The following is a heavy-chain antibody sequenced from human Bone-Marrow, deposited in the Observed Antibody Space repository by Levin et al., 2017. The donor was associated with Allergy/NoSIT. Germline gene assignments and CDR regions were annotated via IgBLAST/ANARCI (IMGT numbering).Heavy chain of an antibody. CDR2: IYYSGST. CDR3: ARTGETALVYFEY. V-gene: IGHV4-30-4*01. D-gene: IGHD5-18*01. CDR1: GGSISSGDYY. J-gene: IGHJ4*02. Sequence: SETLSLTCTVSGGSISSGDYYWSWIRQPPGKGLESIGYIYYSGSTYYNPSLKSRVSISVDTSKNQFSLKLSSVAAADTAVYYCARTGETALVYFEYWGQGTLVTVSS.